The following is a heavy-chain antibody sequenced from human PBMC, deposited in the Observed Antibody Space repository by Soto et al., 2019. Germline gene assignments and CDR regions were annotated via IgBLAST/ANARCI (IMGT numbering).Heavy chain of an antibody. V-gene: IGHV1-2*02. CDR2: INPDSGET. D-gene: IGHD4-17*01. CDR1: EYTFTGYY. Sequence: QVPLVQSGAEVKKPGASVRFSCKASEYTFTGYYLHWVRQAPGQGLEWIGWINPDSGETHYAHKFQGRVTMARDTSISTAYMELRRLRSDDAAVYYCAGDRGSDYHESFDYWGQGTLVTVSS. CDR3: AGDRGSDYHESFDY. J-gene: IGHJ4*02.